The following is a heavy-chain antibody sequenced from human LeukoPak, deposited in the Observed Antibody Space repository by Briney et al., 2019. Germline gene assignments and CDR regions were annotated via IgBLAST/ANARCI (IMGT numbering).Heavy chain of an antibody. D-gene: IGHD2-15*01. J-gene: IGHJ6*03. CDR2: IIPIFGTA. V-gene: IGHV1-69*05. CDR1: GYTFTSYD. CDR3: ARGLLREYYYMDV. Sequence: SVKVSCKASGYTFTSYDINWVRPAPGQGLEWMGGIIPIFGTANYAQKFQGRVTITTDESTSTAYMELSSLRSEDTAVYYCARGLLREYYYMDVWGKGTTVTVSS.